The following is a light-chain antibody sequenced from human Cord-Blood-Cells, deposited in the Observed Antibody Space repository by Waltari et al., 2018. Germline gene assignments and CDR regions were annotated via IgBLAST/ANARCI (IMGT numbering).Light chain of an antibody. J-gene: IGKJ4*01. CDR1: QSISSY. Sequence: DIQMTQSPSSLSASVADRVTITCRASQSISSYLNWYQQNPGKPPKLLIYAASSLQSVVPSRFSGSGSGTDFTLTISSLQPEDFATYYCQQSYSTPPLTFGGGTKVEIK. V-gene: IGKV1-39*01. CDR3: QQSYSTPPLT. CDR2: AAS.